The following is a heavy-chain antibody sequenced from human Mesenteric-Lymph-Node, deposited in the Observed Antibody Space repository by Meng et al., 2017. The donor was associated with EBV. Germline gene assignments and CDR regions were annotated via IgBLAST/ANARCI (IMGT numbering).Heavy chain of an antibody. Sequence: VQLVPSGAEVKKPGASVKVSCKASGYTFTSYNINWVRQATGRGLEWIGWMNPDSGDTGYGQKFQDRVSMTRNTYISTAYMELSSLSHEDTAIYYCAKTRSGSPWDFDNWGQGTLVTVSS. V-gene: IGHV1-8*01. D-gene: IGHD1-26*01. CDR3: AKTRSGSPWDFDN. CDR1: GYTFTSYN. J-gene: IGHJ4*02. CDR2: MNPDSGDT.